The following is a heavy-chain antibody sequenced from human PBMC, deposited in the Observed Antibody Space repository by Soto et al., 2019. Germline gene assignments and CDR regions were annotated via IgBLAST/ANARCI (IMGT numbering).Heavy chain of an antibody. Sequence: GSSVKVSCNASGYTFTYNYLHWVRQAPGQGLEWMGWINPKSGGTDFALRFQGRVSLTRDTAITTAYMELSRLTSDDTAVYYCARAYSGSGSPKFWGQGSLVTVSA. V-gene: IGHV1-2*02. CDR2: INPKSGGT. CDR3: ARAYSGSGSPKF. CDR1: GYTFTYNY. J-gene: IGHJ4*02. D-gene: IGHD3-10*01.